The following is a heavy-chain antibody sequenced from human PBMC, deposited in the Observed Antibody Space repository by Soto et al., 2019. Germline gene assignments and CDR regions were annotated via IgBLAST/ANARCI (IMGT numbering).Heavy chain of an antibody. D-gene: IGHD2-15*01. Sequence: GGSLRLSCAASGFTFSSYAMSWVRQAPGKGLEWVSAISGSGGSTYYADSVKGRFTISRDNSKNTLYLQMNSLRAEDTAVYYCAKTRLSDIVVVVAAQAYYFDYWGQGTLVTVSS. CDR2: ISGSGGST. J-gene: IGHJ4*02. CDR1: GFTFSSYA. V-gene: IGHV3-23*01. CDR3: AKTRLSDIVVVVAAQAYYFDY.